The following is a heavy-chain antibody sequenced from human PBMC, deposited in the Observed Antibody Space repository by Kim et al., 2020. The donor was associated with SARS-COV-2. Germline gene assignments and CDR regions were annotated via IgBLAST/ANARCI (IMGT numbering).Heavy chain of an antibody. CDR1: GYTFTSYG. CDR2: ISAYNGNT. V-gene: IGHV1-18*04. CDR3: ARGATGYYDSSASPFDY. J-gene: IGHJ4*02. Sequence: ASVKVSCKASGYTFTSYGISWVRQAPGQGLEWMGWISAYNGNTNYAQKLQGRVTMTTDTSTSTAYMELRSLRSDDTAVYYCARGATGYYDSSASPFDYWGQGTLVTVSS. D-gene: IGHD3-22*01.